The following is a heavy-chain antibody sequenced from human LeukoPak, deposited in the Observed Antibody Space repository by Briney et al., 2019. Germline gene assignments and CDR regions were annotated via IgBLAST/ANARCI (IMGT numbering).Heavy chain of an antibody. J-gene: IGHJ4*02. CDR1: GFTFSSYA. D-gene: IGHD1-26*01. CDR3: ANIVGATWDFDY. CDR2: ISGSGGST. Sequence: PGGSLRLSCAASGFTFSSYAMSWVRQAPGKGLEWVSAISGSGGSTYYADSVKGRFTISRDNSKNTLYLQMNSLRAEDTAVYYCANIVGATWDFDYWGQGTLVTVSS. V-gene: IGHV3-23*01.